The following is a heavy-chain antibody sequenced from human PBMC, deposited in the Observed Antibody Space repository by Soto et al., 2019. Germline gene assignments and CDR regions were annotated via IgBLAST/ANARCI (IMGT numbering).Heavy chain of an antibody. J-gene: IGHJ4*02. V-gene: IGHV1-69*12. CDR2: IIPIFGTA. CDR3: ASHYDSGGYYYRGLDY. D-gene: IGHD3-22*01. Sequence: QVQLVQSGAEVKKPGSSVKVSCKASGGTFNSYAISWVRQAPGQGLEWMGGIIPIFGTADYAQQFQGRVTITAVESTSTASMELSSLRSEDTAVYYCASHYDSGGYYYRGLDYWGQGTLVTVSS. CDR1: GGTFNSYA.